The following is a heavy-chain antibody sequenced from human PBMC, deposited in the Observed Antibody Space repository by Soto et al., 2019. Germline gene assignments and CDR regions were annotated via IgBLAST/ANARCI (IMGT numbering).Heavy chain of an antibody. CDR2: ICYSGSN. J-gene: IGHJ4*02. CDR1: GGCISSGDYY. Sequence: PSETLSLTGTVSGGCISSGDYYWSWIRQPPGKGLEWIGYICYSGSNYYNPSLKSRVTISVHTSKNQLSLKLSSVTAADTAVYYCARGRIAGYYFDYWGQGTLVTVSS. V-gene: IGHV4-30-4*01. CDR3: ARGRIAGYYFDY. D-gene: IGHD6-13*01.